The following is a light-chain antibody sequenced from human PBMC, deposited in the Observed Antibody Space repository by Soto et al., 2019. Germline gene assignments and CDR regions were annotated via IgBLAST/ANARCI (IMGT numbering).Light chain of an antibody. CDR3: QQRSTWPPVMA. J-gene: IGKJ5*01. Sequence: EIVLTQSPATLSLSPGERATLSCRASQSFSSYLAWYQQKTGQAPRLIIYDASKRATGIPARVSGRVSVTDFTLSISSLEPEDFAAYYWQQRSTWPPVMAFGQGTRLEL. V-gene: IGKV3-11*01. CDR1: QSFSSY. CDR2: DAS.